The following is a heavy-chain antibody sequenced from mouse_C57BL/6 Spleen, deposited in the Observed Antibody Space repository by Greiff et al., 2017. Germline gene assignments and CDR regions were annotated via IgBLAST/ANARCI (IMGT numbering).Heavy chain of an antibody. V-gene: IGHV1-69*01. Sequence: QVQLQQSGAELVMPGASVKLSCKASGYTLTSYWMHWVKQRPGQGLAWIGEIDPSDSYTNYNQKFKCKSTLHVDKSSSTAYMQLSSLTSEDSAVYYCARSGSGYFDYWGQGTTLTVSS. D-gene: IGHD3-1*01. J-gene: IGHJ2*01. CDR3: ARSGSGYFDY. CDR2: IDPSDSYT. CDR1: GYTLTSYW.